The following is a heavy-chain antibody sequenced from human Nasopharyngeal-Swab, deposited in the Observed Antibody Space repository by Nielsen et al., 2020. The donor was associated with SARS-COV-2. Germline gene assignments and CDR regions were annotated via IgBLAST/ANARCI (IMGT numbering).Heavy chain of an antibody. J-gene: IGHJ4*02. Sequence: GESLKISCAASGFTFSSYAMSWVRQAPGKGLEWVSAISGSGGSTYYADSVKGRFTISRDNSKNTLYLQMNSLRAEDTAVYYCAKDRSSSGLDYWGQGTPVTVSS. CDR2: ISGSGGST. D-gene: IGHD6-19*01. CDR3: AKDRSSSGLDY. V-gene: IGHV3-23*01. CDR1: GFTFSSYA.